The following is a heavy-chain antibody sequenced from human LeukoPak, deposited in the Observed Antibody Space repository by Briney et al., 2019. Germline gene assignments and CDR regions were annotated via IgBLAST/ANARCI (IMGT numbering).Heavy chain of an antibody. Sequence: GGSLRLSCAASGFTFSTYAMHWVRQAPGKGLEWVALISYDGSNKYYADSVKGRFTISRDNSKNTLYLQMNSLRAEDTTVYYCTRGPGLYDSSSFDIWGQGTMVTVSS. D-gene: IGHD3-22*01. V-gene: IGHV3-30*04. J-gene: IGHJ3*02. CDR3: TRGPGLYDSSSFDI. CDR2: ISYDGSNK. CDR1: GFTFSTYA.